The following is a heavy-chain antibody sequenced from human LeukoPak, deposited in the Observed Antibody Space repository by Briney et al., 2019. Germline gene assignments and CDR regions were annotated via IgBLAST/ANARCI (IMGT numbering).Heavy chain of an antibody. CDR2: ITASSGMI. D-gene: IGHD6-13*01. J-gene: IGHJ6*03. CDR3: ARGSSSWQHGGFYHYYMDF. V-gene: IGHV3-48*04. CDR1: GFTFDTYS. Sequence: PGGSLRLSCAASGFTFDTYSMNWVRQAPGKGLEWVSYITASSGMIYYADSVEGRFTISRDNAKNSLYLQLNSLRADDTAVYYCARGSSSWQHGGFYHYYMDFRGKGTTVTVSS.